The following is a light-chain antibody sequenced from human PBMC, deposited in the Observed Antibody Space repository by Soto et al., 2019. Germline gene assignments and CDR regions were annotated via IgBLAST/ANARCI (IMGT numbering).Light chain of an antibody. CDR1: QSVSSYY. CDR3: QQYGSSPYT. CDR2: GSS. Sequence: EIVLTQSPGTLSLSPGERATLSCRASQSVSSYYLAWYQQKPGQAPRILIYGSSTRATGIPDRFSGSGSGTDSTLTISRLAPEDFAVYYCQQYGSSPYTFGQGSELEIK. J-gene: IGKJ2*01. V-gene: IGKV3-20*01.